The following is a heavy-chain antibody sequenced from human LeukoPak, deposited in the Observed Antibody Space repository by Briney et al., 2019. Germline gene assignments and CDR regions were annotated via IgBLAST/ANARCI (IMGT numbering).Heavy chain of an antibody. CDR1: GGTFSSYA. CDR3: ARVGGIVGATTGGNYFDY. J-gene: IGHJ4*02. V-gene: IGHV1-69*05. CDR2: IIPIFGTA. D-gene: IGHD1-26*01. Sequence: SVKVSCKASGGTFSSYAISWVRQAPGQGLEWMGGIIPIFGTANYAQKFQGRVTITTDESTSTAYMELSSLRSEDTAVYYCARVGGIVGATTGGNYFDYWGQGTLVTVSS.